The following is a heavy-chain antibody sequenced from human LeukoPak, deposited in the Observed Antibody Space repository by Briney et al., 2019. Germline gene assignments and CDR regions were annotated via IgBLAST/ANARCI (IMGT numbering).Heavy chain of an antibody. CDR2: IIPIFGTA. CDR3: ARAAYSPFGVVVVSPFDY. V-gene: IGHV1-69*05. D-gene: IGHD2-15*01. CDR1: GGTFSSYA. Sequence: SVKVSCKASGGTFSSYAISWVRQAPGQGLELMGGIIPIFGTANYAQKFQGRVTITTDESTSTAYMELSSLRSEDTAVYYCARAAYSPFGVVVVSPFDYWGQGTLVAVSS. J-gene: IGHJ4*02.